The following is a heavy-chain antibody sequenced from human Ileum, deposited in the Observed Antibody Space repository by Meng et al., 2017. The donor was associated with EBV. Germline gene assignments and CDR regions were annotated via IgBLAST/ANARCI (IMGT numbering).Heavy chain of an antibody. CDR2: INTNTGKP. CDR3: ARDLEAADY. J-gene: IGHJ4*02. V-gene: IGHV7-4-1*02. D-gene: IGHD5-24*01. CDR1: GYTFTTYG. Sequence: QVQLVQSGSELKKPGASVRISCKASGYTFTTYGMNWVRQAPGQGLEWMGWINTNTGKPTYAQGLTGRFVFSLDTSVSTAYLQISSLKAEDTAVYYCARDLEAADYWGQGTLVTVSS.